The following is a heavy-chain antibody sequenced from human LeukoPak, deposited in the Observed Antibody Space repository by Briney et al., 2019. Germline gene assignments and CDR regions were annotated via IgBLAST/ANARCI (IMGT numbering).Heavy chain of an antibody. CDR3: ATLSYSSSWYQLEDYYYYYYYGR. D-gene: IGHD6-13*01. CDR2: ISYDGSKK. J-gene: IGHJ6*03. CDR1: GFTFSSYG. Sequence: GGSLRLSCAASGFTFSSYGMHWVRQAPGKGLEWVAVISYDGSKKYYADSYVDSVKGRFTISRDNSKNTLYLQMNSLRAEDTAVYYCATLSYSSSWYQLEDYYYYYYYGRLGQRDHGHHLL. V-gene: IGHV3-30*03.